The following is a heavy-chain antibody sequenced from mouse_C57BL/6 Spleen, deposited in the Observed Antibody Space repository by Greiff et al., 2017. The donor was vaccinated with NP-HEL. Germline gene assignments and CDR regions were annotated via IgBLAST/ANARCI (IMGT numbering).Heavy chain of an antibody. V-gene: IGHV5-6*01. J-gene: IGHJ4*01. CDR2: ISSGGSYT. D-gene: IGHD1-1*01. CDR3: ARETVGYAMDY. CDR1: GFTFSSYG. Sequence: EVKLVESGGDLVKPGGSLKLSCAASGFTFSSYGMSWVRQTPDKRLEWVATISSGGSYTYYPDSVKGRFTISRDNAKNILYLQMSSLKSEDTATYYCARETVGYAMDYWGQGTSVTVSS.